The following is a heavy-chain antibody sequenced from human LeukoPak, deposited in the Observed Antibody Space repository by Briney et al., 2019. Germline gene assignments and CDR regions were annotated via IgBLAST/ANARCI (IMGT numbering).Heavy chain of an antibody. CDR2: IYYSGST. J-gene: IGHJ4*02. D-gene: IGHD2-15*01. V-gene: IGHV4-39*01. CDR1: GGSISSSSYY. Sequence: SETPSLTCTVSGGSISSSSYYWGWIRQSPGKGLEWIGSIYYSGSTYYNPSLKSRVTISVDTPKNQFSLKLSSVTAADTAVYYCARHSKVAGLNLDYWGQGTLVTVSS. CDR3: ARHSKVAGLNLDY.